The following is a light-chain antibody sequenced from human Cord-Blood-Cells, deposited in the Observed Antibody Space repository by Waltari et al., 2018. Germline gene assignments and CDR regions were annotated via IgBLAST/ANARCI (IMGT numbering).Light chain of an antibody. Sequence: QSALTQPPSVSGSPGQSITISCTRTSRDVWSYNLASWYQQHPGKAPKLMIYEVSKRPSGVSNRFSGSKSGNTASLTISGLQAEDEADYYCCSYAGSSTFWVFGGGTKLTVL. CDR1: SRDVWSYNL. CDR3: CSYAGSSTFWV. J-gene: IGLJ3*02. CDR2: EVS. V-gene: IGLV2-23*02.